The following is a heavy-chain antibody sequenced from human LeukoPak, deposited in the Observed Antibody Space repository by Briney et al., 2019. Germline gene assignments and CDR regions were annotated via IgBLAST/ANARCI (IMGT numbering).Heavy chain of an antibody. CDR3: ARGRIVGATDFDY. Sequence: GGSLRLSCADSGFTFSSYSMNWVRQAPGKGLEWVSYISSSSSTIYYADSVKGRFTISRDNAKNSLYLQMNSLRAEDTAVYYCARGRIVGATDFDYWGQGTLVTVSS. CDR2: ISSSSSTI. CDR1: GFTFSSYS. D-gene: IGHD1-26*01. J-gene: IGHJ4*02. V-gene: IGHV3-48*01.